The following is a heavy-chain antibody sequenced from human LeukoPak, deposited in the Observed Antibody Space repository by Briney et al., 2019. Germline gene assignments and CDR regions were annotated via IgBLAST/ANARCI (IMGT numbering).Heavy chain of an antibody. Sequence: GGSLRLSCTASGFTFGSYAMSWVRQAPGKGLESVSAISGSGGSTYYADSVKGRFTISRDNSKNTLYLQMNSLRAEDTAVYYCAKRSFRDGYANYWGQGTLVTVSS. CDR2: ISGSGGST. D-gene: IGHD5-24*01. CDR3: AKRSFRDGYANY. V-gene: IGHV3-23*01. J-gene: IGHJ4*02. CDR1: GFTFGSYA.